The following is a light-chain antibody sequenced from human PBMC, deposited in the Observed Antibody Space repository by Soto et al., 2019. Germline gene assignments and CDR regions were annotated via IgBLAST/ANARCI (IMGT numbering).Light chain of an antibody. CDR1: QSISSW. CDR3: QQYNSYSMYT. CDR2: DAS. V-gene: IGKV1-5*01. Sequence: DIQMTQSPSTLSASVGDRVTITCRASQSISSWLAWYQQKPGKAPKLLIYDASSLESGVPSRFSGSGSGTDFTLTSSSLQPDDFASYSCQQYNSYSMYTFGQGTKLEIK. J-gene: IGKJ2*01.